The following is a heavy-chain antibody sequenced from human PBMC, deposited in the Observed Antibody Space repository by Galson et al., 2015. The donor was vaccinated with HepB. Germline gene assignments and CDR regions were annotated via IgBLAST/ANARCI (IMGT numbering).Heavy chain of an antibody. J-gene: IGHJ4*02. D-gene: IGHD7-27*01. Sequence: CAISGDSVSGNSVGWNWNRQSPSRGLEWLGRTYYRSKWSTDYAVSVKSRITINPDTSKNQFSLQLSSVTPEDTAVYYCAKSIHLGRGFDSWGQGTLVTVSS. V-gene: IGHV6-1*01. CDR1: GDSVSGNSVG. CDR3: AKSIHLGRGFDS. CDR2: TYYRSKWST.